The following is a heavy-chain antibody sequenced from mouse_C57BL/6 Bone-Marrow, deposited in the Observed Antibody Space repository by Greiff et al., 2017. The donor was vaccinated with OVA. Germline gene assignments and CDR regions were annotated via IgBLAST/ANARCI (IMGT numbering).Heavy chain of an antibody. Sequence: VKLMESGAELVKPGASVKLSCKASGYTFTEYTIHWVKQRSGQGLEWIGWFYPGSGSIKYNEKFKDKATLTADKSSSTVYMELSRLTSEDSAVYFCARHEEHYYGLYYFDYWGQGTTLTVSS. J-gene: IGHJ2*01. CDR2: FYPGSGSI. CDR1: GYTFTEYT. D-gene: IGHD1-1*01. V-gene: IGHV1-62-2*01. CDR3: ARHEEHYYGLYYFDY.